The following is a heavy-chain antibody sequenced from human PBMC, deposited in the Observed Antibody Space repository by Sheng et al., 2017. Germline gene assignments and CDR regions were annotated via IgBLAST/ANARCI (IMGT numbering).Heavy chain of an antibody. D-gene: IGHD2-2*01. J-gene: IGHJ6*03. V-gene: IGHV3-23*04. CDR2: ISGSGGST. Sequence: EVQLVESGGGLVQPGGSLRLSCAASGFTFSSYAMSWVRQAPGKGLEWVSAISGSGGSTYYADSVKGRFTISRDNSKNTLYLQMNSLRAEDTAVYYCAKIGDCSSTSCYHYYMDVWGQGTTVTVSS. CDR3: AKIGDCSSTSCYHYYMDV. CDR1: GFTFSSYA.